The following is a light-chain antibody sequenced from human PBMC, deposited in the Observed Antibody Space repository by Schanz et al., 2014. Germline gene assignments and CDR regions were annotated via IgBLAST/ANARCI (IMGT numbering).Light chain of an antibody. CDR3: QQADSFPLT. CDR2: RAS. J-gene: IGKJ4*01. V-gene: IGKV1-12*01. CDR1: QGISDW. Sequence: DIQMTQSPSSMSASVGDRVTITCRASQGISDWLAWYQQKPRKAPKLLIYRASRLQSGVPSRFSGSGSGTDFTLTISNLQPEDFATYYCQQADSFPLTFGGGTKVKIK.